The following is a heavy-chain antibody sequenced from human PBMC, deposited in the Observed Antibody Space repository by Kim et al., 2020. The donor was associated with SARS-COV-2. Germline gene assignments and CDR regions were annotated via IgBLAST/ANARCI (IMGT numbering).Heavy chain of an antibody. Sequence: SETLSLTCTVSGGSISSSSYYWGWIRQPPGKGLEWIGSIYYSGSTYYNPSLKSRVTISVDTSKNQFSLKLSSVTAADTAVYYCARVESPLPFWSGDVHYDYYMDVWGKGTTVTVSS. CDR1: GGSISSSSYY. D-gene: IGHD3-3*01. CDR3: ARVESPLPFWSGDVHYDYYMDV. J-gene: IGHJ6*03. V-gene: IGHV4-39*01. CDR2: IYYSGST.